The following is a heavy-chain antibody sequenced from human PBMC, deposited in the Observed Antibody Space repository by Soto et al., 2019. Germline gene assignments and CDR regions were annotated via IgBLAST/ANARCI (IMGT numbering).Heavy chain of an antibody. CDR1: GVTFRSYD. CDR2: IGSAGDT. CDR3: ARGDHSSGVYHYGGGV. V-gene: IGHV3-13*01. D-gene: IGHD3-10*01. J-gene: IGHJ6*02. Sequence: EVQLVESGGGLVQPGGSLRLSCAASGVTFRSYDMHWVRQSPGKGLEWVSAIGSAGDTKYLGAVQGRFTISRDNAENSLEFPKTSMGGEDTAGYFCARGDHSSGVYHYGGGVLGQWTTVTVSS.